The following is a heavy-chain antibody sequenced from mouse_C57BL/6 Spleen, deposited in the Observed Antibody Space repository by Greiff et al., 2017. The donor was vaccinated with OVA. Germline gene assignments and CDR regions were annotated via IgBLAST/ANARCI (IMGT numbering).Heavy chain of an antibody. J-gene: IGHJ1*03. CDR3: EMITTVGASGYFDV. CDR2: IDPSDSET. V-gene: IGHV1-52*01. CDR1: GYTFTSYW. Sequence: VQLQQPGAELVRPGSSVKLSCKASGYTFTSYWMHWVKQRPIQGLEWIGNIDPSDSETHYNQKFKDKATLTVDKSSSTAYMQLSSLTSEDSAVYYCEMITTVGASGYFDVWGTGTTVTVSS. D-gene: IGHD1-1*01.